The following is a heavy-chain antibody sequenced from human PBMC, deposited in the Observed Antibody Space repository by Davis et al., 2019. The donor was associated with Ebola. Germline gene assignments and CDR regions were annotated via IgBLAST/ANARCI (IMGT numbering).Heavy chain of an antibody. J-gene: IGHJ6*02. V-gene: IGHV3-30*18. CDR3: AKDVGYCSGGSCLLYYYYGMDV. D-gene: IGHD2-15*01. CDR1: GFTFSSYG. CDR2: ISYDGSNK. Sequence: PGGSLRLSCAASGFTFSSYGMHWVRQAPGKGLEWVAVISYDGSNKYYADSVKGRFTISRDNSKNTLYLQMNSLRAEDTAVYYCAKDVGYCSGGSCLLYYYYGMDVWGQGTTVTVSS.